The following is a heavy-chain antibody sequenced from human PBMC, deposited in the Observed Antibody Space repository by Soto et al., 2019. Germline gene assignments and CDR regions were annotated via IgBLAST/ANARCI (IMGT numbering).Heavy chain of an antibody. V-gene: IGHV1-69*13. CDR2: IIPIFGTA. CDR1: GGTFSSYA. J-gene: IGHJ6*02. D-gene: IGHD6-19*01. Sequence: GASVKVSCKASGGTFSSYAISWVRQAPGQGLEWMGGIIPIFGTANYAQKFQGRVTITADESTSTAYMELSSLRSEDTAVYYCARDQGRSGYSSGWGVGYYYGMDVWGQGTTVTVSS. CDR3: ARDQGRSGYSSGWGVGYYYGMDV.